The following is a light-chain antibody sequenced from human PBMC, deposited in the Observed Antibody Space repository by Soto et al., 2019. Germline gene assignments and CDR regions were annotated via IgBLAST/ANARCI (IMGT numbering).Light chain of an antibody. CDR3: RSYTSSSTWV. CDR1: SSDVGNYNY. V-gene: IGLV2-14*01. Sequence: QSALTQPASVSGSPGQSITISCTGTSSDVGNYNYVSWYQQHPGKAPKLMIYEVSNRPSGVSNRFSGSNSGNTASLTISGLQAEDEADYYCRSYTSSSTWVFGGGTKLTLL. CDR2: EVS. J-gene: IGLJ3*02.